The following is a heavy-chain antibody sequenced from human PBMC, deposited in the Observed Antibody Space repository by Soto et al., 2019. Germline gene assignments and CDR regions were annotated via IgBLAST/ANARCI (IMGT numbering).Heavy chain of an antibody. CDR3: ARGAPLGYCSGGSCPSFDY. J-gene: IGHJ4*02. CDR2: IYHSGST. V-gene: IGHV4-4*02. D-gene: IGHD2-15*01. CDR1: SGSISSSNW. Sequence: QVQLQESGPGLVKPSGTLSLTCAVSSGSISSSNWWSWVRQPPGKGLEWIGEIYHSGSTNYNPSLKSRVTISVDKSKNQFSLKLSSVTAADTAVYYGARGAPLGYCSGGSCPSFDYWGQGTLVTVSS.